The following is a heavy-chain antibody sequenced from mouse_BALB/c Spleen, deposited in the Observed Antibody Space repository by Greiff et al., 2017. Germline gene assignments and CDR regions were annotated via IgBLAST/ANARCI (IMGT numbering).Heavy chain of an antibody. J-gene: IGHJ2*01. CDR1: GYTFTNYW. CDR2: IYPGGGYT. CDR3: AREGNYDYDGNYFDY. D-gene: IGHD2-4*01. V-gene: IGHV1-63*02. Sequence: VQLQQSGAELVRPGTSVKISCKASGYTFTNYWLGWVKQRPGHGLEWIGDIYPGGGYTNYNEKFKGKATLTADTSSSTAYMQLSSLTSEDSAVYFCAREGNYDYDGNYFDYWGQGTTLTVSP.